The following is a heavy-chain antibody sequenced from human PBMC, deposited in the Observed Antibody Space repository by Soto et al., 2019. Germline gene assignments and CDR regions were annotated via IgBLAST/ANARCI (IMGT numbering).Heavy chain of an antibody. Sequence: SETLSLTCTVSGGSIDSYWWSWIRQPAGKGLEWIGRVYSGGTTDYNPSLNSRATMSVETSKNQFSLKLSSVTAADTAVYYCARDIASYAYGEGYWGQGIQVTVSS. CDR2: VYSGGTT. CDR3: ARDIASYAYGEGY. CDR1: GGSIDSYW. J-gene: IGHJ4*02. V-gene: IGHV4-4*07. D-gene: IGHD2-21*01.